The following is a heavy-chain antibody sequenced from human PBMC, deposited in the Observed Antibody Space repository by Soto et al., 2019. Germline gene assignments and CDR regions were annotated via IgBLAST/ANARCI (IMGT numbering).Heavy chain of an antibody. J-gene: IGHJ4*02. CDR1: GGSISSGGYY. V-gene: IGHV4-31*03. Sequence: SETLSLTCTVSGGSISSGGYYWSWIRQHPGKGLEWIGYIYYSGSTYYNPSLKSRVTISVDTSKNQFSLKLSSVTAADTAVYYCARDLSGRSGHFDYWGQGTLVTVSS. CDR3: ARDLSGRSGHFDY. D-gene: IGHD6-19*01. CDR2: IYYSGST.